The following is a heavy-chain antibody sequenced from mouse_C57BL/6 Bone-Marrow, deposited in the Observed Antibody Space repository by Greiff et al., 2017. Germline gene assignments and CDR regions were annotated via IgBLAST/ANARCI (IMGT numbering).Heavy chain of an antibody. D-gene: IGHD1-1*01. CDR2: IDPCGGYT. Sequence: QVQLQQPGAELVKPGASVKLSCKASGYTFTSYWMHWVKQRPGQGLEWIGEIDPCGGYTNYNDKFKGKATLTVDKSSSTAYMQLSSLTSEDSAVYSCARVGTRVYADYGGQGTTLTVSA. CDR3: ARVGTRVYADY. J-gene: IGHJ2*01. V-gene: IGHV1-69*02. CDR1: GYTFTSYW.